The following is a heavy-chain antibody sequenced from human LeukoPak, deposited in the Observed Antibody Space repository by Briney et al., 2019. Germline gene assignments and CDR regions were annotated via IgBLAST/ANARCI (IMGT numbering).Heavy chain of an antibody. V-gene: IGHV1-46*01. CDR1: GYTFTSYY. CDR3: ARDGPIAARLYYFDY. D-gene: IGHD6-6*01. CDR2: INPSGGST. J-gene: IGHJ4*02. Sequence: ASVKVSXKASGYTFTSYYMHWVRQAPGQGLEWMGIINPSGGSTSYAQKFQGRVTMTRDTSTSTVYMELSSLRSEDTAVYYCARDGPIAARLYYFDYWGQGTLVTVSS.